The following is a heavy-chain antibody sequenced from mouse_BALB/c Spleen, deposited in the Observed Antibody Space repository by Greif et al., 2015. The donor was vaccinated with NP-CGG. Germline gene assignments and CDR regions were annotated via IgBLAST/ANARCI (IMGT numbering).Heavy chain of an antibody. CDR3: TRNWEKAWFAY. CDR1: GYTFTSYY. J-gene: IGHJ3*01. Sequence: VKLVESGAELVKPGASVKLSCKASGYTFTSYYMYWVKQRPGQGLEWIGGINPSNGGTNFNEKFKSKATLTVDKSSSTAYMQLSSLTSEDSAVYYCTRNWEKAWFAYWGQGTLVTVSA. V-gene: IGHV1S81*02. CDR2: INPSNGGT. D-gene: IGHD4-1*01.